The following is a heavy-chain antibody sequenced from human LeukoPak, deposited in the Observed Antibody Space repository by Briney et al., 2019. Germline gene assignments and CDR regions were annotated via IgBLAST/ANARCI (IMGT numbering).Heavy chain of an antibody. CDR3: ASASSESYYWALDY. Sequence: GGSLRLSCAASGFTVSSNYMSWVRQGPGKGLVWVARISSDGKSISYADSVKGRFTISRDNSKNTLYLQMDSLRAEDTAVHYCASASSESYYWALDYWGQGTLVTVSS. CDR1: GFTVSSNY. J-gene: IGHJ4*02. D-gene: IGHD3-10*01. V-gene: IGHV3-74*01. CDR2: ISSDGKSI.